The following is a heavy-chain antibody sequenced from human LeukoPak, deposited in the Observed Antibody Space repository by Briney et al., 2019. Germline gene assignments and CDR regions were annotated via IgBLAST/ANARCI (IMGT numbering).Heavy chain of an antibody. CDR1: GYSISSGYY. CDR2: IYHSGST. D-gene: IGHD3-16*02. J-gene: IGHJ4*02. Sequence: SETLSLTCTVSGYSISSGYYWGWIRQPPGKGLEWIGSIYHSGSTYYNPSLKSRVTISVDTSKNQFSLKRSSVTAADTAVYYCARDPTNYRLGFDYWGQGTLVTVSS. V-gene: IGHV4-38-2*02. CDR3: ARDPTNYRLGFDY.